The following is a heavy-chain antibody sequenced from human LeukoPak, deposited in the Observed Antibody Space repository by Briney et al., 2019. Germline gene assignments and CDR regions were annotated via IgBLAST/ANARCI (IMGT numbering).Heavy chain of an antibody. CDR2: IYTSGCT. CDR1: GGSISSGSYY. J-gene: IGHJ5*02. Sequence: SQTLSLTCTVSGGSISSGSYYWSWIRQPAGTGLEWIGRIYTSGCTNYNPSPKSRVTISVDTSKNQFSLKLSSVTAADTAVYYCARTSSGGYNWFDPWGQGTLVTVAS. V-gene: IGHV4-61*02. D-gene: IGHD6-19*01. CDR3: ARTSSGGYNWFDP.